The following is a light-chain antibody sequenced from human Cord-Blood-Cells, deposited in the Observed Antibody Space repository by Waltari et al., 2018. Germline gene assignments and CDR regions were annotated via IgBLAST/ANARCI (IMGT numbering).Light chain of an antibody. J-gene: IGKJ1*01. CDR2: GAA. Sequence: IVLTQSPGTLSLSPGERATLSCRASQSVSSSYLAWYQQKPGQAPRLLIYGAASRATGSPDRFSGSGSGTDFTLTISRLEPEDLAVYYCQQYGSSPRTFGQGTKVEIK. CDR3: QQYGSSPRT. V-gene: IGKV3-20*01. CDR1: QSVSSSY.